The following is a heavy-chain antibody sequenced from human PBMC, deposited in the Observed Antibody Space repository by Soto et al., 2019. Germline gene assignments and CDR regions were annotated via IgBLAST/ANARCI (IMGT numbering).Heavy chain of an antibody. D-gene: IGHD6-13*01. J-gene: IGHJ2*01. Sequence: PSETLSLTCSVSGASISSFNWNWVRRPAGKGPEWVGRLNIAGTINYNPSLKSRITMSMDTSKNQISLHLRSVTAADTAIYYCARDRGEYTSSWFWYFCHWGHGTLVTVSS. CDR3: ARDRGEYTSSWFWYFCH. CDR2: LNIAGTI. V-gene: IGHV4-4*07. CDR1: GASISSFN.